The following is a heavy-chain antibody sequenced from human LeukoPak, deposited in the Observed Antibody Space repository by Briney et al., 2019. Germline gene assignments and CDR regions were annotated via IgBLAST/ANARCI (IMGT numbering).Heavy chain of an antibody. CDR3: ATLTGEDDAFDI. D-gene: IGHD7-27*01. J-gene: IGHJ3*02. CDR2: IYYSGST. Sequence: SETLSLTCTVSGDSISSSSYYWGWIRQPPGKGLEWIGSIYYSGSTYYNPSLKSRVTISVDTSKNQFSLKLSSVTAADTAVYYCATLTGEDDAFDIWGQGTMVTVSS. V-gene: IGHV4-39*01. CDR1: GDSISSSSYY.